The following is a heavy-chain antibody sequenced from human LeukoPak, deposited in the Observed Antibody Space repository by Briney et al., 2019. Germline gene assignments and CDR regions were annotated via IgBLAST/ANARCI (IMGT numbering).Heavy chain of an antibody. Sequence: GRSLRLSCAASGFTFSSYGMHWGRQAPGKGLEWVAVISYDGSNKYYADSVKGRFTISRDNSKNTLYLQMNSLRAEDTAVYYCAKEGAIVEYYFDYWGQGTLVTVSS. CDR1: GFTFSSYG. V-gene: IGHV3-30*18. J-gene: IGHJ4*02. D-gene: IGHD1-26*01. CDR2: ISYDGSNK. CDR3: AKEGAIVEYYFDY.